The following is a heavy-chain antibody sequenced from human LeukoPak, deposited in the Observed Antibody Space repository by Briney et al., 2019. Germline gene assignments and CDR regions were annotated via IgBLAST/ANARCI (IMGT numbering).Heavy chain of an antibody. CDR1: GYSISSGYY. V-gene: IGHV4-38-2*02. CDR2: IYHSGST. CDR3: AREDIVVVHDAFDI. Sequence: SETLSLTCAVSGYSISSGYYWGWIRQPPGKGQEWIGSIYHSGSTYYNPSLKSRVTISVDTSKNQFSLKLSSVTAADTAVYYCAREDIVVVHDAFDIWGQGTMVTVSS. J-gene: IGHJ3*02. D-gene: IGHD2-15*01.